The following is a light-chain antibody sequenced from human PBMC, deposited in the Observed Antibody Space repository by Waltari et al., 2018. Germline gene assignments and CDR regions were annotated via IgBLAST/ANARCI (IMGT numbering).Light chain of an antibody. CDR3: QQRSSWPLT. CDR2: DAS. J-gene: IGKJ4*01. Sequence: EIVLTPSPATLSLSSGDRAPLPCRASQSVSSSLAWYQQRPGQAPRLLIYDASNRATGIPARFSGSGSGTDFTLTISSLEPEDFAVYYCQQRSSWPLTFGGGTKVEVK. V-gene: IGKV3-11*01. CDR1: QSVSSS.